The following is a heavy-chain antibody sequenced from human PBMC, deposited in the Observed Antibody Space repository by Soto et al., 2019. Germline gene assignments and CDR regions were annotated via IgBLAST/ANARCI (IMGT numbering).Heavy chain of an antibody. J-gene: IGHJ4*02. CDR1: GFTFSGNA. D-gene: IGHD2-15*01. CDR2: IGGSGETR. V-gene: IGHV3-23*01. Sequence: DVQLWESGGGLVRPGGSLRLSCAASGFTFSGNAVTWVRQSPGKGLYWVSTIGGSGETRYFADSVRGRFTISRDNSKNTVYLQMNSLRADDTAVYYFAKDCGGGGSCTHWGQGTRVTVSS. CDR3: AKDCGGGGSCTH.